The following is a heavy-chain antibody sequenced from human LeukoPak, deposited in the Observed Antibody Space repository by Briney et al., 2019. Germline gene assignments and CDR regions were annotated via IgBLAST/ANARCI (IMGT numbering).Heavy chain of an antibody. CDR2: IYYSGST. CDR1: GHSISSGYY. CDR3: ARVLSVAGPFDY. D-gene: IGHD6-19*01. Sequence: SETLSLTCTVSGHSISSGYYWGWIRQPPGRGLEWIGSIYYSGSTYYNPSLKSRVTISVDTSKNQFSLKLSSVTAADTAVYYCARVLSVAGPFDYWGQGTLVTVSS. V-gene: IGHV4-38-2*02. J-gene: IGHJ4*02.